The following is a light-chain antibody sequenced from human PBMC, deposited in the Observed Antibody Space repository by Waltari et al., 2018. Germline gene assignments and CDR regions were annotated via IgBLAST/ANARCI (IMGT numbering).Light chain of an antibody. CDR2: ASS. CDR3: QQTYGSPPT. J-gene: IGKJ3*01. CDR1: QSISTY. Sequence: DIQMTQSPSSLSASVGDRVPITCRASQSISTYLHWYQQKPGKAPKLLVYASSNFQTGVSSRFSGSGSGTDFTLTISSLEPEDFATYYCQQTYGSPPTFGPGTKVDI. V-gene: IGKV1-39*01.